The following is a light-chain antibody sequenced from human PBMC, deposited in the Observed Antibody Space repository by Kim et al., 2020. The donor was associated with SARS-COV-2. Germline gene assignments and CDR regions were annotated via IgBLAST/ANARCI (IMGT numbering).Light chain of an antibody. J-gene: IGLJ1*01. CDR3: AAWDDSLSGYL. V-gene: IGLV1-47*01. Sequence: GQRVTISCSGSSSNIGRNYVYWYQQCPGTAPKVRIYRNNQRPSGVPDRFSGSKSGTSASLAISGLRSEDEADYYCAAWDDSLSGYLFGTGTKVTVL. CDR1: SSNIGRNY. CDR2: RNN.